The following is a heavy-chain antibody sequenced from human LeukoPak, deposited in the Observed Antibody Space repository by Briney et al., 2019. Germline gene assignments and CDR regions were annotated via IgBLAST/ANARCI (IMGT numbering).Heavy chain of an antibody. J-gene: IGHJ4*02. CDR1: GFTFSSYW. CDR2: IKQDGSEK. D-gene: IGHD2-2*01. Sequence: GGSLRLSCAASGFTFSSYWMTWVRQAPGKGLEWVANIKQDGSEKYYVDSVRGRFTISRDNTKNSLYLQVNSLRAEDTAVYYCATPGVVPAETFDYWGQGTLVTVSS. V-gene: IGHV3-7*03. CDR3: ATPGVVPAETFDY.